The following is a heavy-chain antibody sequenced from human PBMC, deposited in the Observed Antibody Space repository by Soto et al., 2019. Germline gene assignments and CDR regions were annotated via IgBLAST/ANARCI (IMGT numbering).Heavy chain of an antibody. CDR3: ARSKVSGSGSYYAQDFYYYYGMDV. CDR1: GGSISSGGYY. D-gene: IGHD3-10*01. J-gene: IGHJ6*02. CDR2: IYYSGST. V-gene: IGHV4-31*03. Sequence: SETLSLTCTVSGGSISSGGYYWSWIRQHPGKGLEWIGYIYYSGSTYYNPSLKSRVTISIDTSKNQFSLKVTSVTAADTAVYYCARSKVSGSGSYYAQDFYYYYGMDVWGQGTTVTVYS.